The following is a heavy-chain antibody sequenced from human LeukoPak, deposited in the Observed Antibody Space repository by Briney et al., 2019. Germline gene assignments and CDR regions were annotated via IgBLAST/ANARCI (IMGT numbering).Heavy chain of an antibody. CDR3: ARGSQYFDWLLYYRGSYYMGV. CDR1: GYTFTSYA. V-gene: IGHV7-4-1*02. CDR2: INTNTGNP. J-gene: IGHJ6*03. Sequence: GASVKFSCKASGYTFTSYAMNWVRQAPGQGLEWMGWINTNTGNPTYAQGFTGRFVFSLDTSVSTAYLQISSLKAEDTAVYYCARGSQYFDWLLYYRGSYYMGVWGKGTTVTISS. D-gene: IGHD3-9*01.